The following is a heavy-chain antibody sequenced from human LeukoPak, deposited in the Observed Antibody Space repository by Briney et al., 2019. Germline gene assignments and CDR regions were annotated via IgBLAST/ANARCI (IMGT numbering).Heavy chain of an antibody. CDR1: GSTFSSYA. CDR2: IIPMFGTA. CDR3: ARDLGMRGYYYMDV. Sequence: SVKVSCKASGSTFSSYAISWVRQAPGQGLEWMGGIIPMFGTAHYAQKFQGRVTITTDESTSTAYMELSSLRSEDTAVYYCARDLGMRGYYYMDVWGKGTTVTVSS. V-gene: IGHV1-69*05. J-gene: IGHJ6*03.